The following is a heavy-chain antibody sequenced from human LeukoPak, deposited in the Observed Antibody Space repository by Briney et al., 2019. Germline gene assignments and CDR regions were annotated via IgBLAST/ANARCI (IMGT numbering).Heavy chain of an antibody. CDR3: ARVGVEQYLVLSYSMDV. V-gene: IGHV3-30*03. CDR1: GFTFNSYG. CDR2: ISYDGNDK. Sequence: GGSLRLSCAASGFTFNSYGMHWVRQAPGKGLEWVAVISYDGNDKFYRDSVKGRFTISRDNSKNTLYLQMNSLRAEDTAVYYCARVGVEQYLVLSYSMDVWGKGTTVTVS. D-gene: IGHD6-13*01. J-gene: IGHJ6*03.